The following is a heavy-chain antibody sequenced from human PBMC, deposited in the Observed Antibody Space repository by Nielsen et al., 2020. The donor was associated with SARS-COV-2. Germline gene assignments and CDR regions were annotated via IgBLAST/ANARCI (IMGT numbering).Heavy chain of an antibody. CDR2: ISYDGSNK. CDR1: GFTFSSYG. CDR3: AKDNDIDKGGMDV. V-gene: IGHV3-30*18. D-gene: IGHD1-1*01. Sequence: GESLKISCAASGFTFSSYGMHWVRQAPGKGLEWVAVISYDGSNKYYADSVKGRFTISRDNSKNTLYLQMNSLRAEDTAVYYCAKDNDIDKGGMDVWGQGTTVTVSS. J-gene: IGHJ6*02.